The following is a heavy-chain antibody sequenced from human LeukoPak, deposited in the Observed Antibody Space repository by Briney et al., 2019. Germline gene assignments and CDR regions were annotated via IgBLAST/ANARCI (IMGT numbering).Heavy chain of an antibody. CDR3: AREGYSSSWYPYYYYYYMDV. CDR1: GYTFTGYY. CDR2: INPNSGGT. J-gene: IGHJ6*03. D-gene: IGHD6-13*01. V-gene: IGHV1-2*02. Sequence: SVKVSCKASGYTFTGYYMHWVRQAPGQGREWMGWINPNSGGTNYAQKFQGRVTMTRETSIRTAYMELSRLRSDDPAVYYCAREGYSSSWYPYYYYYYMDVWGKGTTVTVSS.